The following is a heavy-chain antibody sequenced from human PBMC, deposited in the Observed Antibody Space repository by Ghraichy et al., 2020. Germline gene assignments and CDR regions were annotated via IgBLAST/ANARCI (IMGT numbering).Heavy chain of an antibody. CDR2: ISSSTIYI. CDR3: ARGGGAGTPVLYGMDV. D-gene: IGHD6-19*01. J-gene: IGHJ6*02. CDR1: GFTFRSYT. Sequence: ESLNISCAASGFTFRSYTMNWVRQAPGKGLEWVSSISSSTIYIYYADSVKGRFTISRDNAKNSLYLQMNSLRAEDTAVYYCARGGGAGTPVLYGMDVWGQGTTVTVSS. V-gene: IGHV3-21*01.